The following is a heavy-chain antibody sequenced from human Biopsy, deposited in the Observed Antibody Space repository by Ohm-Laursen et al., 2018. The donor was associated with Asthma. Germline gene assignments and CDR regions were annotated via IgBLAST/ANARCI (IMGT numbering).Heavy chain of an antibody. CDR1: GGSISNSNYY. Sequence: SETLSLTCTVSGGSISNSNYYWGWIRQSPGKGLEWIGSLHYSGSPYYTFYNPSLKSRVTMSVDKSKNQFSLKLTSVTAADTAVYFCARRWRSYDRSNYYLDQWGQGTLVTVSS. D-gene: IGHD3-22*01. CDR2: LHYSGSPYYT. V-gene: IGHV4-39*07. J-gene: IGHJ4*02. CDR3: ARRWRSYDRSNYYLDQ.